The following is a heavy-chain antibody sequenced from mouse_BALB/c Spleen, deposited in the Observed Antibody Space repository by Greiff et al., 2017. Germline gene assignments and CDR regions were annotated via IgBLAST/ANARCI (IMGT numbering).Heavy chain of an antibody. D-gene: IGHD2-4*01. CDR2: IRNKANGYTT. Sequence: DVMLVESGGGLVQPGGSLRLSCATSGFTFTDYYMSWVRQPPGKALEWLGFIRNKANGYTTEYSASVKGRFTISRDNSQSILYLQMNTLRAEDSATYYCARDAGYDYVHYFDYWGQGTTLTVSS. V-gene: IGHV7-3*02. J-gene: IGHJ2*01. CDR1: GFTFTDYY. CDR3: ARDAGYDYVHYFDY.